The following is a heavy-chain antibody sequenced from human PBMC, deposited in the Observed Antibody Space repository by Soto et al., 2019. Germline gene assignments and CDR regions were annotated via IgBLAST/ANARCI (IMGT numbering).Heavy chain of an antibody. Sequence: GSLRLSCAAPGCTFSSYSMNWVREAPGKGLEWVSSIFISSSYIYYADSVKGRFTISRDNAKNSLYLQMNILRADDTAVYYCARVPYGGSYWRDFDYWGQGILVTVSS. J-gene: IGHJ4*02. CDR2: IFISSSYI. CDR1: GCTFSSYS. D-gene: IGHD1-26*01. CDR3: ARVPYGGSYWRDFDY. V-gene: IGHV3-21*01.